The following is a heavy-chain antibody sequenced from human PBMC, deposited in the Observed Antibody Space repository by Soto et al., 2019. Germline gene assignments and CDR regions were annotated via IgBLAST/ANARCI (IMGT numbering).Heavy chain of an antibody. J-gene: IGHJ4*02. V-gene: IGHV1-18*01. CDR1: GYTFTSYG. D-gene: IGHD6-13*01. Sequence: ASVKDSCKASGYTFTSYGISWVRQAPGQGLEWMGWISAYNGNTNYAQKLQGRVTMTTDTSTSTAYMELRSLRSDDTAVYYCAREVPAYSSPVVWGQGTLVTVSS. CDR2: ISAYNGNT. CDR3: AREVPAYSSPVV.